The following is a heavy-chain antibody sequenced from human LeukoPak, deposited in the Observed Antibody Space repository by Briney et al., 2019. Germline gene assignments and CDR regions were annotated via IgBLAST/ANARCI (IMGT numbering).Heavy chain of an antibody. D-gene: IGHD4/OR15-4a*01. V-gene: IGHV1-69*05. CDR3: AGNYGGGGDYYYYMDV. J-gene: IGHJ6*03. CDR2: IIPIFGTA. CDR1: GGTFSSYA. Sequence: ASVKVSCKASGGTFSSYAISWVRQAPGQGLEWMGGIIPIFGTANYAQKFQGRVTITTDESTSTAYMELSSLRSEDTAVYYCAGNYGGGGDYYYYMDVWGKGTTVTVSS.